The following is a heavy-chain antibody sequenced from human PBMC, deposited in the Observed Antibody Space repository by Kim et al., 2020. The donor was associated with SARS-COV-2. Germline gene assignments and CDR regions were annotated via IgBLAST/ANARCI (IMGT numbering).Heavy chain of an antibody. D-gene: IGHD6-13*01. J-gene: IGHJ6*02. CDR2: IIPIFGTA. V-gene: IGHV1-69*13. Sequence: SVKVSCKASGGTFSSYAISWVRQAPGQGLEWMGGIIPIFGTANYAQKFQGRVTITADESTSTAYMELSSLRSEDTAVYYCARVPDVAATYYYYYYGMDVWGQGTTVTVSS. CDR3: ARVPDVAATYYYYYYGMDV. CDR1: GGTFSSYA.